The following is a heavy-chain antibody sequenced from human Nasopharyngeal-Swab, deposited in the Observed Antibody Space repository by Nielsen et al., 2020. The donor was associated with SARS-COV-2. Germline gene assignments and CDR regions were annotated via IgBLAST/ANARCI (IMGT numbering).Heavy chain of an antibody. D-gene: IGHD3-3*01. CDR3: ARWGFLEWLLMRAGGYYFDY. V-gene: IGHV4-31*02. Sequence: WIRQPPGKGLEWIGYIYYSGSTYYNPSLKSRVTISVDTSKNQFSLKLSSVTAADTAVYFCARWGFLEWLLMRAGGYYFDYWGQGTLVTVSS. CDR2: IYYSGST. J-gene: IGHJ4*02.